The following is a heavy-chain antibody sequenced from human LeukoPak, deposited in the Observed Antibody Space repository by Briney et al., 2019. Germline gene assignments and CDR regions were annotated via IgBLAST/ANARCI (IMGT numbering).Heavy chain of an antibody. J-gene: IGHJ1*01. CDR2: IRYDGSNK. Sequence: GGSLRLSCAASGFTFSIYGMHWVRQAPGKGLEWVAFIRYDGSNKYYADSVKGRFTISRDNSKNTLYLQMNSLRAEDTAVYYCAKDPALLGYCSSTSCYTGYFQHWGQGTLVTVSS. D-gene: IGHD2-2*02. V-gene: IGHV3-30*02. CDR3: AKDPALLGYCSSTSCYTGYFQH. CDR1: GFTFSIYG.